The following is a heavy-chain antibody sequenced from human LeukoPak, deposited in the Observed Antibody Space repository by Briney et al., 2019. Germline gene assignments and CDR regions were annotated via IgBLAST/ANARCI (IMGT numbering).Heavy chain of an antibody. Sequence: GASVKVSCKASGYTFTGYYMHWVRQAPGQGLEWMGWISAYNGNTNYAQKLQGRVTMTTDTSTSTAYMELRSLRSDDTAVYYCARGGSSPNYWYFDLWGRGTLVTVSS. CDR2: ISAYNGNT. CDR3: ARGGSSPNYWYFDL. CDR1: GYTFTGYY. V-gene: IGHV1-18*04. D-gene: IGHD1-26*01. J-gene: IGHJ2*01.